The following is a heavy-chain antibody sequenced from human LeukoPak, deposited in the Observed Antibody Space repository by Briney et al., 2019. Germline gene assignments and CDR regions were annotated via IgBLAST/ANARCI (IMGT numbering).Heavy chain of an antibody. CDR1: GGSISSYY. V-gene: IGHV4-39*07. Sequence: SETLSLTCTVSGGSISSYYWSWIRQPPGKGLEWIGSIYYSGSTYYNPSLKSRVTISVDTSKNQFSLKLSSVTAADTAVYYCARTLTLGYCSSTSCYGVVSDWFDPWGQGTLVTVSS. J-gene: IGHJ5*02. CDR2: IYYSGST. CDR3: ARTLTLGYCSSTSCYGVVSDWFDP. D-gene: IGHD2-2*01.